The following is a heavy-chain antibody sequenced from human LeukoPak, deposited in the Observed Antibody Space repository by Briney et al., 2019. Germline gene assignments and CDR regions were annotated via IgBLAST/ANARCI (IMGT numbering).Heavy chain of an antibody. CDR3: AKGDLYCTSFSCPLHF. V-gene: IGHV3-43*01. J-gene: IGHJ4*02. Sequence: GGSLRLSCAASGFTFDDYTLHWVRQRPGKGLEWIALISWDGGSTYFADSVTGRFSISRDNDKNALYLQMNGLKTEDTALYYCAKGDLYCTSFSCPLHFWGQGTLVIVSS. CDR1: GFTFDDYT. D-gene: IGHD2-8*01. CDR2: ISWDGGST.